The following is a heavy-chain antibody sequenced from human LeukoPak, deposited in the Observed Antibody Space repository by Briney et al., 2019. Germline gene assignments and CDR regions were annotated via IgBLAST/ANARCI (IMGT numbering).Heavy chain of an antibody. V-gene: IGHV1-46*01. Sequence: ASVKVSCKASGYTFTSYYMHWVRQAPGQGLEWMGIINPSGGSTSYAQKFQGRVTMTREMSTSTVYMELSSLRSEDTAVYYCARGFAPVWWPPGVPYWGQGTLVTVSS. D-gene: IGHD1-26*01. CDR2: INPSGGST. J-gene: IGHJ4*02. CDR1: GYTFTSYY. CDR3: ARGFAPVWWPPGVPY.